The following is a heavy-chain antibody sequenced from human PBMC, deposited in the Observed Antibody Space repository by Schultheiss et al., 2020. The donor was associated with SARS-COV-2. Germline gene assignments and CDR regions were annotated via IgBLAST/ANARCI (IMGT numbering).Heavy chain of an antibody. Sequence: ASVKVSCKASGYTFTSYGISWVRQAPGQGLEWMGWISAHNGNTNYAQKLQGRVTMTVDTSTSTAYVELRSLRSDDTAVYYCATDVKGQKMTTRFDYWGQGTLVTVSS. D-gene: IGHD5-24*01. V-gene: IGHV1-18*01. J-gene: IGHJ4*02. CDR2: ISAHNGNT. CDR1: GYTFTSYG. CDR3: ATDVKGQKMTTRFDY.